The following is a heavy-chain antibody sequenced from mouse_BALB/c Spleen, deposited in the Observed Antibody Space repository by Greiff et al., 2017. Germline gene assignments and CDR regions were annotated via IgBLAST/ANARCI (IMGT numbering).Heavy chain of an antibody. V-gene: IGHV1S81*02. J-gene: IGHJ1*01. CDR3: TRGRRRYFDV. CDR2: INPSNGGT. CDR1: GYTFTSYY. Sequence: VQLQQSGAELVKPGASVKLSCKASGYTFTSYYMYWVKQRPGQGLEWIGEINPSNGGTNFNEKFKSKATLTVDKSSSTAYMQLSSLTSEDSAVYYCTRGRRRYFDVWGAGTTVTVSS.